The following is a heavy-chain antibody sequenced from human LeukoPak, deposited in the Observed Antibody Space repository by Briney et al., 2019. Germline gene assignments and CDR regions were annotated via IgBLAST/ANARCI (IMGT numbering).Heavy chain of an antibody. V-gene: IGHV3-33*01. Sequence: PGRFLRLSCAASGFTFSSYCMHWVRKAPGKGPEWVAVIWYDGSNKHYADCVKGRFTISRDNSKNTLYLQMNSLRAEDTAVYYCVTDLVIKGYFDYWGQGALVTVSS. D-gene: IGHD2-21*01. J-gene: IGHJ4*02. CDR2: IWYDGSNK. CDR1: GFTFSSYC. CDR3: VTDLVIKGYFDY.